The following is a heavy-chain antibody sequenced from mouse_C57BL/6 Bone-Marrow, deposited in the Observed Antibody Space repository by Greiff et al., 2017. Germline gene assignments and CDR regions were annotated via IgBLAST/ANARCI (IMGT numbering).Heavy chain of an antibody. CDR3: VIYDCYSFAY. CDR2: INPGSGGT. Sequence: QVQLQQSGAELVRPGTSVKVSCKASGYAFTNYLIEWVKQRPGQGLEWIGVINPGSGGTNYNEKFKGKETLTADKSSSPAYMPLSSLTSEDSAVFFCVIYDCYSFAYWRQGTLVTVSA. D-gene: IGHD2-3*01. J-gene: IGHJ3*01. V-gene: IGHV1-54*01. CDR1: GYAFTNYL.